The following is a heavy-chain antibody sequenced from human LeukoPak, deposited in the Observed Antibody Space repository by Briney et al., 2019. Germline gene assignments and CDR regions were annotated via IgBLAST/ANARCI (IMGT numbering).Heavy chain of an antibody. CDR2: IIPIFGTA. V-gene: IGHV1-69*05. CDR3: ASLYCSSTSCYTGDYYYYYMDV. J-gene: IGHJ6*03. Sequence: VASVKVSCKASGGTFSSYAISWVRQAPGQGLEWMGGIIPIFGTANYAQKFQGRVTITTDESTSTAYMELSSLRSEDTAVYYCASLYCSSTSCYTGDYYYYYMDVWGKGTTVTVSS. CDR1: GGTFSSYA. D-gene: IGHD2-2*02.